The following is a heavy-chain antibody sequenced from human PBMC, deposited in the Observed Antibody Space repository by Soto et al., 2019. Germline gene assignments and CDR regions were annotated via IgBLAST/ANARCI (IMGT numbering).Heavy chain of an antibody. J-gene: IGHJ5*02. Sequence: GGSLRLSCAASGFSFSSYSMNWVRQAPGKGLEWVSSISSSASHINHADSVKGRFTISRDNAKKSLYLQMNSLRAEDTAVYYCARGYTGYCSGGTCYWFDPWGQGTLVTVSS. CDR2: ISSSASHI. CDR3: ARGYTGYCSGGTCYWFDP. D-gene: IGHD2-15*01. V-gene: IGHV3-21*01. CDR1: GFSFSSYS.